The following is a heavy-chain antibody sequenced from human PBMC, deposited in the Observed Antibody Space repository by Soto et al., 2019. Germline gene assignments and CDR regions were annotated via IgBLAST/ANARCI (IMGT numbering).Heavy chain of an antibody. CDR1: GGTFSSYA. CDR3: ARAKLGYCSSTSCYADYYYYGMDV. J-gene: IGHJ6*02. D-gene: IGHD2-2*01. CDR2: IIPIFGTA. V-gene: IGHV1-69*06. Sequence: QVQLVQSGAEVKKPGSSVKVSCKASGGTFSSYAISWVRQAPGQGLEWMGGIIPIFGTANYAQKFQGRVTITADKSTSKAYMELSSLRYEDTAVYYCARAKLGYCSSTSCYADYYYYGMDVWGQGTTVTVSS.